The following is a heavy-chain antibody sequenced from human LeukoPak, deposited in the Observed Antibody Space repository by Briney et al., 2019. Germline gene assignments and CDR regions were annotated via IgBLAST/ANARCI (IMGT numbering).Heavy chain of an antibody. CDR3: ARDSYSSSRNDY. Sequence: GGSLRLSCAASGFTFSSYSMNWVRQAPGKGLEWVSSISSSSSYIYYADSVKGRFTISRDNAKNSLYLQTNSLRAEDTAVYYCARDSYSSSRNDYWGQGTLVTVSS. CDR1: GFTFSSYS. V-gene: IGHV3-21*01. CDR2: ISSSSSYI. D-gene: IGHD6-13*01. J-gene: IGHJ4*02.